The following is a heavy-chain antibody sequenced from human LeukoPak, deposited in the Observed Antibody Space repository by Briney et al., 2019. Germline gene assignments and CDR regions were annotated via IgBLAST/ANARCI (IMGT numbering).Heavy chain of an antibody. D-gene: IGHD6-19*01. J-gene: IGHJ1*01. CDR3: ANEGGSSGRNGFFRY. CDR1: GFAFSDSV. V-gene: IGHV3-30-3*02. Sequence: GSLRLSCAASGFAFSDSVMHWVRQAPGKGLEWVAGISSDGNDKHYADSVKGRFIVSRDDSETTLDLQMNSLRAEDTAVYYCANEGGSSGRNGFFRYWGQGTLVIVSS. CDR2: ISSDGNDK.